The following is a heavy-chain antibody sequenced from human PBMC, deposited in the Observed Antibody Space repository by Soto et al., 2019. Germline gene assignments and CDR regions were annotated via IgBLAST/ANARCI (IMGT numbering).Heavy chain of an antibody. D-gene: IGHD2-15*01. Sequence: QVQLRESGPGLVRPSETLSLTCTVSGGSISSSQDYWSWIRQRPGKGLEWIGYIHHNGNTDYNPSLQSRLIISVDTSKNQFSMNLGSVTAADTAVYYCARAGDYCSGGNCYFRDWVAPWGPGILVTVSS. CDR3: ARAGDYCSGGNCYFRDWVAP. CDR2: IHHNGNT. V-gene: IGHV4-31*03. J-gene: IGHJ5*02. CDR1: GGSISSSQDY.